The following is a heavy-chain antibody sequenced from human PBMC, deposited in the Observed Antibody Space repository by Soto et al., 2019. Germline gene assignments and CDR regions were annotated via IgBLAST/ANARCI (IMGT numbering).Heavy chain of an antibody. CDR3: ARASNPRRDAIKLVATIMGFDY. V-gene: IGHV4-34*01. Sequence: SETLSLTCAVYGGSFSGYYWSWIRQPPGKGLEWIGEINHSGSTNYNPSLKSRVTISVDTSKNQFSLKLSSVTAADTAVYYCARASNPRRDAIKLVATIMGFDYWGQGTLVTVSS. CDR2: INHSGST. J-gene: IGHJ4*02. CDR1: GGSFSGYY. D-gene: IGHD5-12*01.